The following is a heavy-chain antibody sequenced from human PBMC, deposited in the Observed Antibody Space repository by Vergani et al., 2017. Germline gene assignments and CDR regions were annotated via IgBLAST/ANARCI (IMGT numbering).Heavy chain of an antibody. CDR2: VDPEDGET. Sequence: EVQLVQSGAEVQKPGATVKISCKVSGYTFTDYYMHWVQQAPGKGLEWMGLVDPEDGETIYAEKFQGRVTITADTSTDTAYMELSSLRSEDTAVYYCATLTVAAAGYYYYGMDVWGQGTTVTVSS. CDR3: ATLTVAAAGYYYYGMDV. D-gene: IGHD6-13*01. CDR1: GYTFTDYY. J-gene: IGHJ6*02. V-gene: IGHV1-69-2*01.